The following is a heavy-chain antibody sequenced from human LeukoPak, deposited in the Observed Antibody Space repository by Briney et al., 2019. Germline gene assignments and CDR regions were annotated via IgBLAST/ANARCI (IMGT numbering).Heavy chain of an antibody. CDR1: GFTFLNYA. CDR2: ISGRDDTTYYTDSPEGST. J-gene: IGHJ4*02. V-gene: IGHV3-23*01. D-gene: IGHD2-21*02. Sequence: GGSLRLSCEASGFTFLNYAMSWVRQTPGKGLQWVSGISGRDDTTYYTDSPEGSTYYTNSAEGRFTISRDNSKNTVYLQIDSLGVEDTAVYYCAKCMSATGVCLNFDSWGQGILVTVSS. CDR3: AKCMSATGVCLNFDS.